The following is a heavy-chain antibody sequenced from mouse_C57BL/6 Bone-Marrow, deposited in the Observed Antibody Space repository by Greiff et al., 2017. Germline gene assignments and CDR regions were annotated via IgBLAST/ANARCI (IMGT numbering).Heavy chain of an antibody. J-gene: IGHJ2*01. V-gene: IGHV1-69*01. CDR2: IDPSDSYT. CDR3: ARKGNLWRYYFDY. D-gene: IGHD1-1*02. Sequence: QVQLKQPGAELVMPGASVKLSCKASGYTFTSYWMHWVKQRPGQGLEWIGEIDPSDSYTNYNQKFKGKSTLTVDKSSSTAYMQLSSLTSEDSAVYYCARKGNLWRYYFDYWGQGTTLTVSS. CDR1: GYTFTSYW.